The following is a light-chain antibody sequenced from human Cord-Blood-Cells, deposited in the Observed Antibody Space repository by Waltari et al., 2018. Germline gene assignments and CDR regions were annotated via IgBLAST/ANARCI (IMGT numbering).Light chain of an antibody. CDR1: QSISIS. CDR2: AAS. J-gene: IGKJ3*01. Sequence: DIQMTQSPSSLSASVGARVTITCRASQSISISLNWYQQKPGKAPKLLIYAASSLQSGVPSRFSGSGSGTDFTLTISSLQPEDFATYYCQQSYSTPFTFGPGTKVDIK. CDR3: QQSYSTPFT. V-gene: IGKV1-39*01.